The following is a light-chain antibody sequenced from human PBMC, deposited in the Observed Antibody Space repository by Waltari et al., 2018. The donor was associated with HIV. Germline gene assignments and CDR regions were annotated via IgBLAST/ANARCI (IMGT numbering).Light chain of an antibody. J-gene: IGKJ2*01. CDR2: GAS. CDR3: QQYNDWPHT. CDR1: QSVSNN. V-gene: IGKV3-15*01. Sequence: EIVMTQSPATLSVSPGERATLSCRASQSVSNNLAWYQQKPGQAPRLLIYGASTRTTGFPARFSGSGSGTEFTLTISSLQSEDSAVYYCQQYNDWPHTFGQGTKLEIK.